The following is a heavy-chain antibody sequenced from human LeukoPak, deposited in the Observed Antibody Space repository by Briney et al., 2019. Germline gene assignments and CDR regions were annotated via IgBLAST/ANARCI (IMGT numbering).Heavy chain of an antibody. J-gene: IGHJ4*02. CDR2: ISGSGGST. Sequence: PGGSLRLSCAASGFTFSSYAMSWVRQAPGKGLEWVSAISGSGGSTYYADSVKGRSTISRDNSKNTLYLQMNSLRAEDTAVYYCAKGMITFGYPYYFDYWGQGTLVTVSS. V-gene: IGHV3-23*01. CDR3: AKGMITFGYPYYFDY. CDR1: GFTFSSYA. D-gene: IGHD3-16*01.